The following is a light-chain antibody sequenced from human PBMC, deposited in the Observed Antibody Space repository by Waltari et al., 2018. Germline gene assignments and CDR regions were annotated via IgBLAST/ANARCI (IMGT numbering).Light chain of an antibody. CDR1: RWDVGAYRY. Sequence: QSALTQPPSATGSPGQSVTISCTGGRWDVGAYRYVSWYQQHPGRAPKVIMHEVDKRPSRCPDRFSGSKSGTPASLTLSGLTVEDEADYYCTSYGGTNNFLFGSGTKVT. CDR2: EVD. V-gene: IGLV2-8*01. J-gene: IGLJ1*01. CDR3: TSYGGTNNFL.